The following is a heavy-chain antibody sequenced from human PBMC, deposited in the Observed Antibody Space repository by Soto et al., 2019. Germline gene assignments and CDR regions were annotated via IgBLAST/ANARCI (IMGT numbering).Heavy chain of an antibody. V-gene: IGHV4-30-4*01. CDR1: GGSISSGDYY. D-gene: IGHD3-16*01. J-gene: IGHJ6*02. CDR2: IYYSGST. Sequence: KPSETLSLTCTVSGGSISSGDYYWSWIRQPPGKGLEWIGYIYYSGSTYYNPSLKSRVTISVDTSKNQFSLKLSSVTAADTAVYYCARSIMITFGGVNGMDVWGQGTTVTVSS. CDR3: ARSIMITFGGVNGMDV.